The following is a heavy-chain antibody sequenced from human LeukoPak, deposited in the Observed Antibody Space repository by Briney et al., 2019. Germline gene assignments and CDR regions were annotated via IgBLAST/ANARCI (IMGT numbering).Heavy chain of an antibody. V-gene: IGHV4-30-2*01. D-gene: IGHD3-22*01. CDR3: ARSAMYYYDSSGPYYFDY. CDR2: IFHSGST. Sequence: SQTLSPTRAVSGGSLSSDGNSWGWVRQPPGKGLGWVGYIFHSGSTYYNPSLKSRVTISVDRSKNQFSLKLNSVTAADTAVYYCARSAMYYYDSSGPYYFDYWGQGTLVTVSS. J-gene: IGHJ4*02. CDR1: GGSLSSDGNS.